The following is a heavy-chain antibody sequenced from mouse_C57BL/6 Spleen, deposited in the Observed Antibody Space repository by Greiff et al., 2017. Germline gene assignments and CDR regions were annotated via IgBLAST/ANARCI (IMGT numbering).Heavy chain of an antibody. CDR2: IDPSDSYT. CDR3: ARSGDGSSPAWFAY. Sequence: VQLQQPGAELVRPGTSVKLSCKASGYTFTSYWMHWVKQRPGQGLEWIGVIDPSDSYTNYNQKFKGKATLTVDTSSSTAYMQLSSLPSEDSAVYYCARSGDGSSPAWFAYWGQGTLVTVSA. D-gene: IGHD1-1*01. J-gene: IGHJ3*01. CDR1: GYTFTSYW. V-gene: IGHV1-59*01.